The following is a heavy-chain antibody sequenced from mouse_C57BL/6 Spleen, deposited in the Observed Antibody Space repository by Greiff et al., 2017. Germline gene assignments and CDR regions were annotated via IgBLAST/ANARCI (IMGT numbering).Heavy chain of an antibody. V-gene: IGHV1-26*01. CDR3: ARRGYGNGGYAMDY. Sequence: EVQLQQSGPELVKPGASVKISCKASGYTFTDYYMNWVKQSHGKSLEWIGDINPNNGGTSYNQKFKGKATSTVDKSSSTAYMELRSLTSEDSAVYYCARRGYGNGGYAMDYWGQGTSVTVSS. CDR1: GYTFTDYY. J-gene: IGHJ4*01. CDR2: INPNNGGT. D-gene: IGHD2-10*02.